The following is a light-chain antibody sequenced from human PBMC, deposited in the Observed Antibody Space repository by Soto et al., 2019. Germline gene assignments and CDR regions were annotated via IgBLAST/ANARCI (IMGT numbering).Light chain of an antibody. CDR1: QSVSSNY. CDR3: HQYGSSPPYT. V-gene: IGKV3-20*01. J-gene: IGKJ2*01. Sequence: EIVLTRSPGTLSLSPGERGTLSCRASQSVSSNYLAWYQQKPGQAPRLLIYSAFSRATGIPDRFSGSGSGTDFTLTISRLEPEDFAVYYCHQYGSSPPYTFGQGTKLEIK. CDR2: SAF.